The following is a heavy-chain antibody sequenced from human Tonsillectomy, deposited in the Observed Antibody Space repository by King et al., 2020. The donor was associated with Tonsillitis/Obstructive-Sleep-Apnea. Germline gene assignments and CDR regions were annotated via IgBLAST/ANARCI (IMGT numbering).Heavy chain of an antibody. V-gene: IGHV3-74*01. D-gene: IGHD3-10*01. CDR2: INSDGSNT. CDR1: GFTFSSYW. J-gene: IGHJ4*02. CDR3: ATSGGGY. Sequence: VQLVESGGGLVQPGGSLRPSCAASGFTFSSYWMHWVRQAPGEGLVWVSRINSDGSNTNYADSVKGRFTISRDNAKNTVYLQMNSLRAEDTAVYYCATSGGGYWGQGTLVTVSS.